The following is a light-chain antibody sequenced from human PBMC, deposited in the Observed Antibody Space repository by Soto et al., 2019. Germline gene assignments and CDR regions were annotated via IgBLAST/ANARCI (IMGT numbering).Light chain of an antibody. CDR3: SSYTSISIDYV. Sequence: QSALTQPASVSGSPGQSITISCTGTSSDVGGYNYVSWYQQHPGKAPKLMIYEVSNRPSGVSNRFSGSKSGNTACLTISGLQAEDEADYYCSSYTSISIDYVFGTGTKLTLL. V-gene: IGLV2-14*01. J-gene: IGLJ1*01. CDR2: EVS. CDR1: SSDVGGYNY.